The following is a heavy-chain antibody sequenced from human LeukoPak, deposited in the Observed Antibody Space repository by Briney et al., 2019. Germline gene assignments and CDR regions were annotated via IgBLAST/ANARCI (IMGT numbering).Heavy chain of an antibody. V-gene: IGHV4-59*01. Sequence: ETLSLTCTVSGRSISSYYWIWIREPPGKGLEGIGNTYYSGSTNYNPSLKSRVTISVDTSKNQLSLKLSSVTAADTAVYYCARDIKGTYYMDVWGKGATVTISS. CDR2: TYYSGST. CDR1: GRSISSYY. D-gene: IGHD3-10*01. J-gene: IGHJ6*03. CDR3: ARDIKGTYYMDV.